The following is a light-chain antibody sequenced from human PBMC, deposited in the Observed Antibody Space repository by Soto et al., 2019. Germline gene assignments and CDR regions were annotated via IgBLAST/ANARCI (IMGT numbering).Light chain of an antibody. CDR2: DVN. Sequence: QSVLTQPASVSGSPGQSITISCTGTSSDVGGYNYVSWYQQHPGKAPKVKIYDVNNRPSGVSNRFSGSKSGNTASLTISGLQTEDEADYYCSSFTSRSNYVFGTGTKVTVL. CDR3: SSFTSRSNYV. J-gene: IGLJ1*01. CDR1: SSDVGGYNY. V-gene: IGLV2-14*03.